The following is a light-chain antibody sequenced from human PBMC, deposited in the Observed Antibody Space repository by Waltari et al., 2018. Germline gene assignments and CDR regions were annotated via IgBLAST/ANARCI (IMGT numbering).Light chain of an antibody. CDR3: CSYAGSYTYV. CDR1: SSNVGTYKY. CDR2: DVY. Sequence: QSALTQPRSVSGSPGQSVTISCTGTSSNVGTYKYVSWYQQHPGKAPRLINYDVYKRPAGVPDRFSGSKSGNTASLTISGLQAEDEADYYCCSYAGSYTYVFGSVTEVTVL. J-gene: IGLJ1*01. V-gene: IGLV2-11*01.